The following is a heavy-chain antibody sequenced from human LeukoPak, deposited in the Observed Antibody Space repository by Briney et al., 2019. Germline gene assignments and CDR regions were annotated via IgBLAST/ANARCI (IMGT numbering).Heavy chain of an antibody. J-gene: IGHJ4*02. V-gene: IGHV3-23*01. CDR2: ISAGSTNR. Sequence: GGSLRLSCVGSGFTFSGFAMIWIRQAPGKGLEWVSSISAGSTNRYYADSVKGRFTISSDNSKNTLYLQMNSLRAEDTATYYCGKGRAVVGAAGPDHWGQGTLVTVSS. D-gene: IGHD2-15*01. CDR3: GKGRAVVGAAGPDH. CDR1: GFTFSGFA.